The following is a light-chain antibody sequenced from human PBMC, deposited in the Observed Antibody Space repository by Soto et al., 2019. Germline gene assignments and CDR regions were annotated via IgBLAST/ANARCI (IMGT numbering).Light chain of an antibody. CDR1: QSVSSH. Sequence: EIVLTQSPATLSLSPGERATVSCRASQSVSSHLAWYQQKSGQAPRLLIYDASIRASGIPARFSRSGSGTDFTLTISSLEPADFAVYYCQQGGNWPLTFGQGTRLE. CDR2: DAS. V-gene: IGKV3-11*01. CDR3: QQGGNWPLT. J-gene: IGKJ5*01.